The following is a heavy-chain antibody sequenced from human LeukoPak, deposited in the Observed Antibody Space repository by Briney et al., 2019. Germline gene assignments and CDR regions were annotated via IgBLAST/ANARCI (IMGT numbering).Heavy chain of an antibody. CDR2: INPNSGGT. CDR3: ARGPIVVVPAEHYYFDY. D-gene: IGHD2-2*01. V-gene: IGHV1-2*02. Sequence: ASVKVPCKASGYTFTGYYMHWVRQAPGQGLEWMGWINPNSGGTNYAQKFQGRVTMTRDTSISTACMELSRLRSDDTAVYYCARGPIVVVPAEHYYFDYWGQGTLVTVSS. J-gene: IGHJ4*02. CDR1: GYTFTGYY.